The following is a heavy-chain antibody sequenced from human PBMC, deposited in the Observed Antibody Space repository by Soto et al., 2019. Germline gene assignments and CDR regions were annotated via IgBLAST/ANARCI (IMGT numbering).Heavy chain of an antibody. J-gene: IGHJ6*02. CDR3: AKDRSSGFTDYYYYGMDV. V-gene: IGHV3-23*01. CDR1: GFTFSSYA. D-gene: IGHD6-19*01. CDR2: ISGSGGST. Sequence: GESLKISCAASGFTFSSYAMSWVRQAPGKGLEWVSAISGSGGSTYYADSVKGRFTISRDNSKNTLYLQMNSLRAEDTAVYYCAKDRSSGFTDYYYYGMDVWGQGTTVTVSS.